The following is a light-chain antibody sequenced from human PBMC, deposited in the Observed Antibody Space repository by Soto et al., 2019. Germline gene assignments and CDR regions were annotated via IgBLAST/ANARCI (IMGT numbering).Light chain of an antibody. Sequence: DIQMTQSPSTLSASVGDRVIITCRASQSISSWLAWYQQKPGKAPNLLIYKASTLKSGVPSRFSGSGSGTEFTLTISSLQPEDLATYYWQQYDNDSWTFGQGTKVEIK. V-gene: IGKV1-5*03. CDR1: QSISSW. J-gene: IGKJ1*01. CDR2: KAS. CDR3: QQYDNDSWT.